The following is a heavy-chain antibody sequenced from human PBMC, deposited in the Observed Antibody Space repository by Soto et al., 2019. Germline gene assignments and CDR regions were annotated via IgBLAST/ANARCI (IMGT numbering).Heavy chain of an antibody. J-gene: IGHJ4*02. V-gene: IGHV1-2*02. D-gene: IGHD5-18*01. CDR1: GYTFTGYY. CDR2: INPNSGGT. Sequence: ASVKVSCKASGYTFTGYYMHWVRQAPGQGLEWMGWINPNSGGTNYAQKFQGRVTMTRDTPISTAYMELSRLRSDDTAVYYCARRGAWPRKGYSYGSLGYWGQGTPVTVSS. CDR3: ARRGAWPRKGYSYGSLGY.